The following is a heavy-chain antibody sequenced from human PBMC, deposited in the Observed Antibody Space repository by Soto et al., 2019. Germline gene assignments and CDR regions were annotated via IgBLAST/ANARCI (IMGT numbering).Heavy chain of an antibody. V-gene: IGHV3-53*01. CDR3: ARDSVDIVATISGEYYYYYGMDV. D-gene: IGHD5-12*01. CDR2: IYSGGST. J-gene: IGHJ6*02. CDR1: GFTVSSNY. Sequence: WGSLRLSCAASGFTVSSNYMSWVRQAPGKGLEWVSVIYSGGSTYYADSVKGRFTISRDNSKNTLYLQMKSLRAEDTAVYYCARDSVDIVATISGEYYYYYGMDVWGQGTTVTVSS.